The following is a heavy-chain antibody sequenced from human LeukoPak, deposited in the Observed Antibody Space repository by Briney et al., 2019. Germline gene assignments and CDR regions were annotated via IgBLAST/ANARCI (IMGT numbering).Heavy chain of an antibody. CDR1: GYTFTGQD. Sequence: ASVKVSCKASGYTFTGQDMHWVRQAPGQGLERMGWINPNTGVTNYAQRLQGRVTMTRDTTISTAYMELSRLTSDDTAVYYCASYPRYSSSPPFDYWGQGTLVTVSS. V-gene: IGHV1-2*02. CDR3: ASYPRYSSSPPFDY. D-gene: IGHD6-6*01. CDR2: INPNTGVT. J-gene: IGHJ4*02.